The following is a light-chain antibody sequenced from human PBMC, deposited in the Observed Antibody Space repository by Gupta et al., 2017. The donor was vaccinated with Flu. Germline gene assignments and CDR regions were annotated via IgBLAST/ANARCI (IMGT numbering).Light chain of an antibody. Sequence: DIVMTQSPATLSVSPGERATLSCRASQSVNSKLAWYQQKPGQAPRLLIHAASTRATGIPARFSGSGSGTAFNLTISSRQSEDFAVYYCQHYDTWPPITFGPGTKVDIK. CDR3: QHYDTWPPIT. CDR1: QSVNSK. CDR2: AAS. J-gene: IGKJ3*01. V-gene: IGKV3-15*01.